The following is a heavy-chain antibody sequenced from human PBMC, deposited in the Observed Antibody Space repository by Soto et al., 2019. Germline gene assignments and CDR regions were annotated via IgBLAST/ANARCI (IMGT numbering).Heavy chain of an antibody. CDR3: VREPLPWGGTKDY. D-gene: IGHD1-26*01. V-gene: IGHV1-2*02. Sequence: AAVKVSCKTSGYSFTGYDIYWGRQAPGQGHEWMGWVNPNSGDTNYAHKFQGRVTLTRDTSISTAYMELTRLRSDDTAFYYCVREPLPWGGTKDYWGQGTPVTVSA. CDR1: GYSFTGYD. J-gene: IGHJ4*02. CDR2: VNPNSGDT.